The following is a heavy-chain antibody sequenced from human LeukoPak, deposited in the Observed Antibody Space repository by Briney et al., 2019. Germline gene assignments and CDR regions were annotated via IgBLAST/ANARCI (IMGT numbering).Heavy chain of an antibody. J-gene: IGHJ4*02. CDR2: ISYDGSNK. CDR1: GFTFSSYG. D-gene: IGHD3-22*01. V-gene: IGHV3-30*18. CDR3: AKDLDAMIVVALGPLDY. Sequence: PGRSLRLSCAASGFTFSSYGMHWVRQAPGKGLEWVAVISYDGSNKYYADSVKGRFTISRDNSKNTLYLQMNSLRAEDTAVYYCAKDLDAMIVVALGPLDYWGQGTLVTVSS.